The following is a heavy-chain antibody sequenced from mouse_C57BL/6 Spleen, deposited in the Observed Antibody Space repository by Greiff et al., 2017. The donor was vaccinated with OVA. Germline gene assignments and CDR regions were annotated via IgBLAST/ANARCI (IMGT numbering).Heavy chain of an antibody. CDR3: ARLRGDYDGRAYFDY. CDR2: IYPGDGDT. J-gene: IGHJ2*01. D-gene: IGHD2-4*01. CDR1: GYAFSSSW. V-gene: IGHV1-82*01. Sequence: QVQLQQSGPELVKPGASVKISCKASGYAFSSSWMNWVKQRPGKGLEWIGRIYPGDGDTNYNGKFKGKATLTADKSSSTAYMQLSSLTSEDSAVYYCARLRGDYDGRAYFDYWGQGTTLTVSS.